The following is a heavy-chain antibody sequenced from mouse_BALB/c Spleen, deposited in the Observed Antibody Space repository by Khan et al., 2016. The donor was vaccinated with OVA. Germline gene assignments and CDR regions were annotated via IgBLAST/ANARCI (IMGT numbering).Heavy chain of an antibody. CDR3: ARIKKIVATYFDY. D-gene: IGHD1-1*01. Sequence: QVQLQQPGAELVKAGASVKMSCKASGYTFTSCWMHWVKQRLGQGLEWFAETNPTNGRTYYNEKFKSKATLTVDKSSSTAYMLLSGPTFEDSAVYDWARIKKIVATYFDYWCQGTTLTVSS. CDR2: TNPTNGRT. V-gene: IGHV1S81*02. CDR1: GYTFTSCW. J-gene: IGHJ2*01.